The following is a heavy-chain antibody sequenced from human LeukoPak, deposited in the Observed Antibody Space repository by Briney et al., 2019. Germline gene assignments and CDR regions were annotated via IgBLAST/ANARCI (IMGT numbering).Heavy chain of an antibody. CDR3: ATVLRGWFGELSSDKNWFDP. Sequence: ASVKVSCKVSGYTLTELSMHWVRQAPGKGLEWMGGFDPEDGETIYAQKFQGRVTMTEDTSTDTAYMELSSLRSEDTAVYYCATVLRGWFGELSSDKNWFDPWGQGTLVTVSS. CDR2: FDPEDGET. V-gene: IGHV1-24*01. D-gene: IGHD3-10*01. J-gene: IGHJ5*02. CDR1: GYTLTELS.